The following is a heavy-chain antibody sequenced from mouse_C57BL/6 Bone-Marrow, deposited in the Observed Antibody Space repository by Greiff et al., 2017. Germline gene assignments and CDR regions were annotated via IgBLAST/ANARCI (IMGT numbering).Heavy chain of an antibody. J-gene: IGHJ1*03. CDR2: IDPENGDT. V-gene: IGHV14-4*01. D-gene: IGHD1-1*01. Sequence: EVQLQQSGAELVRPGASVKLSCTASGFNIKDDYMHWVKQRPEQGLEWIGWIDPENGDTEYASKFQGKATITADTSSNTAYLQLSSLTSEDTAVYYCTTWKTTVVAHWYFDVWGTGTTVTVSS. CDR3: TTWKTTVVAHWYFDV. CDR1: GFNIKDDY.